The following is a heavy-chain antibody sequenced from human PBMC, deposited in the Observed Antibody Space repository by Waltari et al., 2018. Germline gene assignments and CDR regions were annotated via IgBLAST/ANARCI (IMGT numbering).Heavy chain of an antibody. J-gene: IGHJ4*02. CDR3: ARAKAAAGGALDY. CDR2: ISYDGSNK. CDR1: GFPFSSHA. V-gene: IGHV3-30-3*01. Sequence: QVQLVESGGGVVQPGRSLRLSCAASGFPFSSHAMHWVRQAPGKGLEWVAVISYDGSNKYYADPVKGRFTISRDNSKNTLYLQMNSLRAEDTAVYYCARAKAAAGGALDYWGQGTLVTVSS. D-gene: IGHD6-13*01.